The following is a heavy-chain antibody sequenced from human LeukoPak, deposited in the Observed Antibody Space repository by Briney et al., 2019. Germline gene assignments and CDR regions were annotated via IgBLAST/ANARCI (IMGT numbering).Heavy chain of an antibody. CDR3: ARDWYSGSYYFDY. V-gene: IGHV3-23*01. Sequence: GGSLRLSCAASGFTFSTYAMSWVRQAPEEGLEWVSDISGSGGSTYYADSVKGRFTISRDNAKNSLYLQMNTLRAEDTAVYYCARDWYSGSYYFDYWGQGTLVTVSS. D-gene: IGHD1-26*01. CDR1: GFTFSTYA. J-gene: IGHJ4*02. CDR2: ISGSGGST.